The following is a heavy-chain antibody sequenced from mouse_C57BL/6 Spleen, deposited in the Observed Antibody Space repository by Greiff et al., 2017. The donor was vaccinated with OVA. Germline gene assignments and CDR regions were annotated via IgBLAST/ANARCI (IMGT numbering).Heavy chain of an antibody. V-gene: IGHV1-80*01. CDR3: ASAYDYDGAMDY. CDR1: GYAFSSYW. J-gene: IGHJ4*01. CDR2: IYPGDGDT. Sequence: VQLQQSGAELVKPGASVKISCKASGYAFSSYWMNWVKQRPGKSLEWIGQIYPGDGDTNYNGKFKGKATLTADKSSSTAYMQLSSLTSEDSAVYFCASAYDYDGAMDYWGQGTSVTVSS. D-gene: IGHD2-4*01.